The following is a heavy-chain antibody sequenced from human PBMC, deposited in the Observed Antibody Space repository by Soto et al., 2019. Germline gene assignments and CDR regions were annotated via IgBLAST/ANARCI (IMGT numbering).Heavy chain of an antibody. V-gene: IGHV3-23*01. Sequence: GGSLRLSCAASGFTFSSYAMSWVRQAPGKGLEWVSAISGSGGSTYYADSVKGRFTISRDNSKNTLYLQMNSLRAEDTAVYYCAKTPGGTGTRFREYYYYMDVWGKGTTVTVSS. D-gene: IGHD3-16*01. CDR2: ISGSGGST. CDR3: AKTPGGTGTRFREYYYYMDV. J-gene: IGHJ6*03. CDR1: GFTFSSYA.